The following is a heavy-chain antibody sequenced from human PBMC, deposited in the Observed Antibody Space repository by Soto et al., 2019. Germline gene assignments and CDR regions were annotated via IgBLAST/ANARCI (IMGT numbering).Heavy chain of an antibody. CDR2: ISWNSGSI. V-gene: IGHV3-9*01. CDR1: GFTFDDYA. CDR3: AKDTELWFGELTQFDY. J-gene: IGHJ4*02. D-gene: IGHD3-10*01. Sequence: GGSLRLSCAASGFTFDDYAMHWVRQAPGKGLEWVSGISWNSGSIGYADSVKGRFTISRDNAKNSLYLQMNSLRAEDTALYYCAKDTELWFGELTQFDYWGQGTLVTVSS.